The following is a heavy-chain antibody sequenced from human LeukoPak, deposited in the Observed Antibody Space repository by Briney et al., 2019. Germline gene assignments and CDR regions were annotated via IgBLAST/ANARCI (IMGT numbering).Heavy chain of an antibody. CDR3: ARCGSSTSCQRELSFDY. CDR2: IIPIFGTA. D-gene: IGHD2-2*01. CDR1: GGTFSSYA. Sequence: ASVKVSCKASGGTFSSYAISWVRQAPGQGLEWMGGIIPIFGTANYAQKFQGRVTITADESTSTAYMELSSLRSEDTAVYYCARCGSSTSCQRELSFDYWGQGTLVTVSS. J-gene: IGHJ4*02. V-gene: IGHV1-69*13.